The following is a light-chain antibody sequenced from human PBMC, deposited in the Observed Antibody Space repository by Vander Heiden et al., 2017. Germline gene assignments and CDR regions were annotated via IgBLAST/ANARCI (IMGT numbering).Light chain of an antibody. Sequence: DIVMTQSPLSLTVTPGEPASISCRSSQSHLHSDQYNYLAWYLQKPGQSPQLLIYLGSNRASGVPDRFNGSGSGTDFTLKISRVETDDVGVYYCMQTVQTPKTFGQGTRLEIK. CDR3: MQTVQTPKT. J-gene: IGKJ5*01. CDR1: QSHLHSDQYNY. V-gene: IGKV2-28*01. CDR2: LGS.